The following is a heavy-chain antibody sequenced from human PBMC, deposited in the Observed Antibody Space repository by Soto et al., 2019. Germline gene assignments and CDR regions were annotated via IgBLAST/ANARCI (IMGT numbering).Heavy chain of an antibody. J-gene: IGHJ6*02. V-gene: IGHV1-3*01. Sequence: QVQLVQSGAEVKKPGASVKVSCKASGYTFTRYAMHWVRQAPGQRLEWMGWINAGNGDTKYSQKFQGRVTITRDTSASTAYMELSSLRSEDTAVYYCASSNIVAAPYGMDVWGQGTTVTVSS. CDR3: ASSNIVAAPYGMDV. D-gene: IGHD6-13*01. CDR1: GYTFTRYA. CDR2: INAGNGDT.